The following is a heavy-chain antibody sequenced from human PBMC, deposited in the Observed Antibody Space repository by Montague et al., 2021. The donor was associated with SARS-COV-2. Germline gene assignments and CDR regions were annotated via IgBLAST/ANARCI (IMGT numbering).Heavy chain of an antibody. CDR2: IYHSGST. CDR1: GGSISSSNC. J-gene: IGHJ6*02. Sequence: SETLSLTCAVSGGSISSSNCWSWVRQPPGKGLEWIGEIYHSGSTXYNPSLKSRVTISVDKSKNQFSLKLSSVTAADTAVYYCARTLWFGELLSYYYYGMDVWGQGTTVTVSS. D-gene: IGHD3-10*01. CDR3: ARTLWFGELLSYYYYGMDV. V-gene: IGHV4-4*02.